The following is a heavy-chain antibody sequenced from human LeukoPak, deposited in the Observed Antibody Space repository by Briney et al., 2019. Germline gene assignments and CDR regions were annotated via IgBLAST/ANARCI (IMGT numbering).Heavy chain of an antibody. CDR1: GFTFTTYT. CDR3: ARARVADTRDFDF. CDR2: IKSRSSYI. Sequence: GGSLRLSCAASGFTFTTYTMNWVRQAPGKGLERVSSIKSRSSYIYYTESVKGRFTISRDNAKNSLYLQMNSLRAEDTAVYYCARARVADTRDFDFWGQGTLVTVSS. V-gene: IGHV3-21*01. D-gene: IGHD2-2*01. J-gene: IGHJ4*02.